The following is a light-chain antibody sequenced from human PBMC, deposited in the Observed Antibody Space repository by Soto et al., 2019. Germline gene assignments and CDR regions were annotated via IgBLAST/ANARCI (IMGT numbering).Light chain of an antibody. Sequence: DIQMTQSPPTLSASVGDRVTITCRASQSINSWLAWYQQKPGKAPKVLIHKASTLESGVPSRFSGSGSGTELTITISSLQLDDFATYYCQQYTSYPCTFGQGTKLEIK. CDR3: QQYTSYPCT. CDR1: QSINSW. J-gene: IGKJ2*02. CDR2: KAS. V-gene: IGKV1-5*03.